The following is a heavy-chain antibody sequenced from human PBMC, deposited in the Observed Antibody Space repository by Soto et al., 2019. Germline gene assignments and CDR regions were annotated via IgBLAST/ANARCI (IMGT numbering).Heavy chain of an antibody. Sequence: GASVKVSCKASGGTFSSYTISWVRQAPGQGLEWMGRIIPILGIANYAQKFQGRVTITADKSTSTAYMELSSLRSEDTAVYYCARYGDSTQLLHDAFDIWGQGTMVTVSS. CDR2: IIPILGIA. D-gene: IGHD2-2*01. V-gene: IGHV1-69*02. CDR1: GGTFSSYT. CDR3: ARYGDSTQLLHDAFDI. J-gene: IGHJ3*02.